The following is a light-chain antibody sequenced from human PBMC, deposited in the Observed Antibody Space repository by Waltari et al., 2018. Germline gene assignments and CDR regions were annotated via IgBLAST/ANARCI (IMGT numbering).Light chain of an antibody. V-gene: IGLV2-8*01. J-gene: IGLJ1*01. CDR1: SSDVGAYNY. Sequence: QSALTQPPSASGSPGQSVTISCTGTSSDVGAYNYVSWYPQHPGKAPKFMIYEVNKLPSGVPDRVAGSKSGNTASLTISGLQAEDEADYYCFSYAGSNTFVFGTGTEVTVL. CDR3: FSYAGSNTFV. CDR2: EVN.